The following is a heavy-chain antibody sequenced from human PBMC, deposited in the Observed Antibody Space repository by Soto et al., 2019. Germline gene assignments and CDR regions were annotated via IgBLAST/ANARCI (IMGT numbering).Heavy chain of an antibody. V-gene: IGHV2-5*02. CDR1: GFSLSTSGVG. CDR3: AHRLTMVRGVTSNWFGP. CDR2: IYWDDDK. Sequence: QITLKESGPTLVKPTQTLTLTCTFSGFSLSTSGVGVGWIRQPPGKALEWLALIYWDDDKRYSPSLKSRLTITNDTPKNRVVLTMTNTYPVDTATYYGAHRLTMVRGVTSNWFGPWGQGILVTVSS. D-gene: IGHD3-10*01. J-gene: IGHJ5*02.